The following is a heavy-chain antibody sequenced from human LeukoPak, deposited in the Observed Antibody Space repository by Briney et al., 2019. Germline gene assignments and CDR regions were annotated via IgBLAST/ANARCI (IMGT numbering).Heavy chain of an antibody. CDR3: ARDNYAGANWFDP. V-gene: IGHV1-69*05. CDR1: GGTFSSYA. J-gene: IGHJ5*02. CDR2: IIPIFGTA. D-gene: IGHD1-7*01. Sequence: ASVKVSCKASGGTFSSYAISWVRQAPGQGLEWMGGIIPIFGTANYARKFQGRVTITTDESTSTAYMELSSLRSEDTAVYYCARDNYAGANWFDPWGQGTLVTVSS.